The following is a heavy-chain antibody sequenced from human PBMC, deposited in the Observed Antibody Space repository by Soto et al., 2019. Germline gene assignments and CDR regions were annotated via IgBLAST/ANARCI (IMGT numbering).Heavy chain of an antibody. CDR2: ISGSGGST. D-gene: IGHD2-15*01. Sequence: GGSLRLSCAASGFTFSSYAMSWVRQAPGKGLEWVSAISGSGGSTYYADSVKGRFTISRDNSKNTLYLQMNSLRAEDTAVYYCAKEVVDIVVVVAATPMVGMDVWGKGTTVTVSS. CDR3: AKEVVDIVVVVAATPMVGMDV. V-gene: IGHV3-23*01. CDR1: GFTFSSYA. J-gene: IGHJ6*03.